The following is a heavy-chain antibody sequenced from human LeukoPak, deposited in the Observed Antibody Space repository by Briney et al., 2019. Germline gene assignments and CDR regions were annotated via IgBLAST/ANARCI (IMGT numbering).Heavy chain of an antibody. D-gene: IGHD3-3*02. V-gene: IGHV4-34*01. CDR2: INHSGST. CDR3: ARGKLGLYNWFDP. Sequence: SETLSLTCAVYGGSFSGYCWSWIRQPPGKGLEWIGEINHSGSTNYNPSLKSRVTISVDTSKNQFSLKLSSVTAADTAVYYCARGKLGLYNWFDPWGQGTLVTVSS. J-gene: IGHJ5*02. CDR1: GGSFSGYC.